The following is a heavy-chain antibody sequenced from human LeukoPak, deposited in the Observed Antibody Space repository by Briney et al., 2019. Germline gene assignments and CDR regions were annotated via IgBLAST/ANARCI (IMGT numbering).Heavy chain of an antibody. V-gene: IGHV3-53*05. CDR3: ANFQPGGQQLVLSTLG. Sequence: PGGSLRLSCAASGFTVSSNYKSWVRQAPGKGLEWVSVIYSGGLTYYADSVKGRFIIFRDNSKNTLYLQMNSLRAEDTAVYYCANFQPGGQQLVLSTLGWGQGTLVTVSS. D-gene: IGHD6-6*01. CDR1: GFTVSSNY. CDR2: IYSGGLT. J-gene: IGHJ4*02.